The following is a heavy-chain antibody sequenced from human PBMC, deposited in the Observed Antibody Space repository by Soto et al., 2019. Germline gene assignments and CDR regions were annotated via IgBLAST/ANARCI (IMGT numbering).Heavy chain of an antibody. V-gene: IGHV1-18*01. CDR2: ISAYNGNT. CDR1: GYTFTSYG. CDR3: ARDRGRILWGGVWDTLIDY. J-gene: IGHJ4*02. Sequence: QVQLVQSGAEVKKPGASVQVSCKASGYTFTSYGISWVRQAPGQGLEWMGWISAYNGNTNYAQKLQGRVTMTTDTSTSPAYMELRSLRSDDTAVYYCARDRGRILWGGVWDTLIDYWGQGTLVTVST. D-gene: IGHD3-16*01.